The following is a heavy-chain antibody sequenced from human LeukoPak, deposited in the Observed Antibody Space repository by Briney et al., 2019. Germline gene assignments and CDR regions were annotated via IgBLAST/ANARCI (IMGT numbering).Heavy chain of an antibody. CDR2: VTASGDRT. CDR3: VGDWPVTHRGYNPGDD. D-gene: IGHD5-24*01. Sequence: GGSLRLSRAASGFTFSNYAMSWVRQAPGKGLEWVSAVTASGDRTYYADSVEGRFTIYRDSSKNTVYLQMNSLRGEDTATYYCVGDWPVTHRGYNPGDDLGQATLVTVSS. J-gene: IGHJ4*02. CDR1: GFTFSNYA. V-gene: IGHV3-23*01.